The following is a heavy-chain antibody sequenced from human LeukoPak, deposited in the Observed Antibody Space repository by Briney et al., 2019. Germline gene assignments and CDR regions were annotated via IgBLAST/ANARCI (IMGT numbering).Heavy chain of an antibody. J-gene: IGHJ6*02. CDR1: GFTFSSYT. V-gene: IGHV3-23*01. Sequence: QPGGSLRLSCAASGFTFSSYTMSRVRQAPGKGLRWVSAVSGSGSITSHSDSVRGRFTISRDNSKNTLYLQMNSLRAEDTAVYYCAKDRLANVVVVERYYYYGMDVWGQGTTVTVSS. CDR3: AKDRLANVVVVERYYYYGMDV. D-gene: IGHD2-15*01. CDR2: VSGSGSIT.